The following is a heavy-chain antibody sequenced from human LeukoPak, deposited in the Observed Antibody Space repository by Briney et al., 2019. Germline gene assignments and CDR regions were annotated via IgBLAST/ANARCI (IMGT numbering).Heavy chain of an antibody. Sequence: GGSLRLSCAASGFTFTSNWMSWVRQAPGKELERVSGICGSSDSTYYADSVKGRFTISRDNSKNTLYLQMISPRAEDSAVYYCAKEVGSSAYKFDDHYYGMDVWGQGTTVTVSS. CDR3: AKEVGSSAYKFDDHYYGMDV. D-gene: IGHD3-22*01. CDR2: ICGSSDST. V-gene: IGHV3-23*01. J-gene: IGHJ6*02. CDR1: GFTFTSNW.